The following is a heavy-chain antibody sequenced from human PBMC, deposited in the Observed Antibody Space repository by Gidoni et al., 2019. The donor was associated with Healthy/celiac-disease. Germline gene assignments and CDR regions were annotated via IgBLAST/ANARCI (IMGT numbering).Heavy chain of an antibody. V-gene: IGHV4-59*08. CDR2: IYYSGST. CDR1: GGSISSYY. Sequence: QVQLQESGPGLVKPSETLSLNCTVSGGSISSYYWRWIRQPPGKGLEWIGYIYYSGSTNYNPSLKSRVTISVDTSKNQFSLKLSSVTAADTAVYYCARHSNWFDPWGQGTLVTVSS. J-gene: IGHJ5*02. CDR3: ARHSNWFDP.